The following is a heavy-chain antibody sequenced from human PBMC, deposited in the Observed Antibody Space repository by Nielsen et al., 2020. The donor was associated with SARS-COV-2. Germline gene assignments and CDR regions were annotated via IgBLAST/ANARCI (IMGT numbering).Heavy chain of an antibody. Sequence: GESLRLSCAASGFTFSSYSMNWVRQAPGKGLEWVSSISSSSSYIYYADSVKGRFTISRDNAKNSLYLQMNSLRAEDTAVYYCARDWVSGYYYDYWGQGTLVTVSS. CDR2: ISSSSSYI. J-gene: IGHJ4*02. CDR3: ARDWVSGYYYDY. D-gene: IGHD3-22*01. CDR1: GFTFSSYS. V-gene: IGHV3-21*01.